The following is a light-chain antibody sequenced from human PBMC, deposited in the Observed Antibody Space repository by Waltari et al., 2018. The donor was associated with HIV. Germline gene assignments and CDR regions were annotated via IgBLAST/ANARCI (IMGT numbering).Light chain of an antibody. V-gene: IGLV1-40*01. CDR1: RSHIRAGYD. CDR3: QSYDNSLGGFYV. Sequence: QSVLTQSPSVPGAPGQRVTLSCPGSRSHIRAGYDILWYRHLPGTAPQPLIYGSTNRPSGVPGRFSGSKSGTSASLAITGLQAEDEAEYFCQSYDNSLGGFYVFGTGTMLTV. CDR2: GST. J-gene: IGLJ1*01.